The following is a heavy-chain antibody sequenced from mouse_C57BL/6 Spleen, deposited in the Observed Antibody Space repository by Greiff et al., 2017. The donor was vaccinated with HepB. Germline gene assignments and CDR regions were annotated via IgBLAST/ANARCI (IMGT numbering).Heavy chain of an antibody. CDR3: ARSGYYGSSLYAMDY. J-gene: IGHJ4*01. Sequence: VQLQQSGTELVKPGASVKLSCKASGYTFTSYWMHWVKQRPGQGLEWIGNINPSNGGTNYNEKFKSKATLTVDKSSSTAYMQLSSLTSEDSAVYYCARSGYYGSSLYAMDYWGQGTSVTVSS. CDR2: INPSNGGT. CDR1: GYTFTSYW. D-gene: IGHD1-1*01. V-gene: IGHV1-53*01.